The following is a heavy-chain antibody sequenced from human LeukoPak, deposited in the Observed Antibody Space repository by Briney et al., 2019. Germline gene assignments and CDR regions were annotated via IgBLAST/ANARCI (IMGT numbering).Heavy chain of an antibody. J-gene: IGHJ4*02. CDR2: SDYNGRT. Sequence: SETLSLTCTVSGGSVSSGTYFLNWIRQAPGKGLEWIGYSDYNGRTNYNPSLKSRVTISVGTSKNQFPLKVNSVTATDTAVYYCARGSGWLTDHWGQGTLVTVSS. CDR3: ARGSGWLTDH. D-gene: IGHD6-19*01. CDR1: GGSVSSGTYF. V-gene: IGHV4-61*01.